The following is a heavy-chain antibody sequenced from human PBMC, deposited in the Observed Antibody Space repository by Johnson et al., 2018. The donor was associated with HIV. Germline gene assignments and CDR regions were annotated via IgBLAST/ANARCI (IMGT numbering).Heavy chain of an antibody. D-gene: IGHD5-24*01. CDR3: ARACRDGYTCDVFDI. CDR1: GFNFSSYW. CDR2: INWNGGSI. Sequence: VQLVESGGGLVQPGGSLRLSCAASGFNFSSYWMSWVRQAPGKGLEWVSGINWNGGSIGYADSVKGRFTLSRDNSKNTLYLQMNSLRAEDTAVYYCARACRDGYTCDVFDIWGQGTMVTVSS. V-gene: IGHV3-20*04. J-gene: IGHJ3*02.